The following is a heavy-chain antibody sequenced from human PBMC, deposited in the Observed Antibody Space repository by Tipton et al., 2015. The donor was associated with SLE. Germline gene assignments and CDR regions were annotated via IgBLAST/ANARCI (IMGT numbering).Heavy chain of an antibody. V-gene: IGHV4-34*01. J-gene: IGHJ3*02. Sequence: TLSLTCAVYGESFSGYYWSWIRQPPGRGLEWIGEINHSGSTNYNPSLKSRVTISVDTSKNQFSLKLSSVTAADTAVYYCARDPGRALHAFDIWGQGTTVTVSS. CDR2: INHSGST. D-gene: IGHD5-24*01. CDR3: ARDPGRALHAFDI. CDR1: GESFSGYY.